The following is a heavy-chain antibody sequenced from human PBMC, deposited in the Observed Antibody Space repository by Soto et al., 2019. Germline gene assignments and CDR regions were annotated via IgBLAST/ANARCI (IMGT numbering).Heavy chain of an antibody. Sequence: QVQLVESGGGVVQPGRSLRLSCAASGFTFSSYAMHWVRQAPGKGLEWVAVIPYDGSNKYYADSVNGRFTISIDYSKNTLYLQMNSLRSEDTAVYYCARDGIFGLVVRVSYYYGMDVWGQGTTVTVSS. J-gene: IGHJ6*02. CDR3: ARDGIFGLVVRVSYYYGMDV. V-gene: IGHV3-30-3*01. CDR1: GFTFSSYA. D-gene: IGHD3-3*01. CDR2: IPYDGSNK.